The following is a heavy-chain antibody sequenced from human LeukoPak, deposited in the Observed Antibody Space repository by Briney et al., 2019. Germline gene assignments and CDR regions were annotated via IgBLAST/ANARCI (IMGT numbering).Heavy chain of an antibody. V-gene: IGHV4-59*08. CDR1: GGSISGYY. CDR3: ARAYPGDAFDI. J-gene: IGHJ3*02. D-gene: IGHD2-2*01. CDR2: IYYSGST. Sequence: SETLSLTCTVSGGSISGYYWSWIRQPPGKGLEWIGYIYYSGSTKYNPSLKSRITISVDTSKNHFSLKLTSVTAADTAVYYCARAYPGDAFDIWGQGTMVTVSS.